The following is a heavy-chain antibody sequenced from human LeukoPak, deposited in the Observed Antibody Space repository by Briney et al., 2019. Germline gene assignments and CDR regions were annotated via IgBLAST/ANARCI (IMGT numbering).Heavy chain of an antibody. V-gene: IGHV3-74*01. CDR3: ARAPGYCSGGSCYSLLDY. CDR2: IKSDGITI. CDR1: GFTFSNYM. J-gene: IGHJ4*02. Sequence: SGGSLRLSCAASGFTFSNYMMHWVRQAPGKGLVWVSRIKSDGITITYADSVKGRFTISRDNSKNTLYLQMNSLRAEDTAVYYCARAPGYCSGGSCYSLLDYWGQGTLVTVSS. D-gene: IGHD2-15*01.